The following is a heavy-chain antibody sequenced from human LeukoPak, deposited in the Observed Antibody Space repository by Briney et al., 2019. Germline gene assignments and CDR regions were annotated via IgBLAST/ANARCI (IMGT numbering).Heavy chain of an antibody. CDR3: AKVRWDNSGWYYLDT. Sequence: GGSLRLSCAASGFSFSDYNMHWVRQAPGKGLEWMAVISYHGINEYYADSVKGRFTISRDNSKSTLHLQVNSLRAEDTAVYYCAKVRWDNSGWYYLDTWGQGTLLTVSS. CDR1: GFSFSDYN. D-gene: IGHD6-19*01. J-gene: IGHJ4*02. V-gene: IGHV3-30*18. CDR2: ISYHGINE.